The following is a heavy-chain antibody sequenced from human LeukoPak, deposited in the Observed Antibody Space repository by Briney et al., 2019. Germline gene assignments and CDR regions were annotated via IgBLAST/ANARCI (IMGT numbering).Heavy chain of an antibody. CDR2: INDSGST. CDR3: ARHWIGPFDP. Sequence: SETLSLTCTVSGGSISSSSYYWGWIRQPPGKGLEWIGTINDSGSTYYNPSLKSRVTISVDTSKNQFSLKLNSVTAADTAVYYCARHWIGPFDPWGQGTLVTVSS. CDR1: GGSISSSSYY. V-gene: IGHV4-39*01. J-gene: IGHJ5*02. D-gene: IGHD2-2*03.